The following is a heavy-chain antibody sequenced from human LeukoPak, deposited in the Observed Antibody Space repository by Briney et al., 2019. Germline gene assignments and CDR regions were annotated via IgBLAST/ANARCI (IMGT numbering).Heavy chain of an antibody. D-gene: IGHD3-22*01. Sequence: GGSLRLSCAASDFDFSSHAMTWVRQAPGKGLEWVSAIGISGTKTYYGDSVKGRFLISRDNSKNTLYLQMNSLRAEDTAVYYCARDKAYKIVVADVDYWGQGTLVTVSS. J-gene: IGHJ4*02. CDR1: DFDFSSHA. CDR2: IGISGTKT. V-gene: IGHV3-23*01. CDR3: ARDKAYKIVVADVDY.